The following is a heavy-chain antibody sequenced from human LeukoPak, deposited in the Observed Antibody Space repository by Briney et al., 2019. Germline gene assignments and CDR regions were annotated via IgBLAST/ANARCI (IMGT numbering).Heavy chain of an antibody. CDR1: GYTFTGYY. CDR3: AREGSSWYYFDN. J-gene: IGHJ4*02. CDR2: INPNSGGT. V-gene: IGHV1-2*06. D-gene: IGHD6-13*01. Sequence: ASEKVSCKASGYTFTGYYIHWVRQAPGQGLEWLGRINPNSGGTNFAQKFQGRVTMTGDTSISTAYMELSRLRSDDTAVYYCAREGSSWYYFDNWGQGTLVTVSS.